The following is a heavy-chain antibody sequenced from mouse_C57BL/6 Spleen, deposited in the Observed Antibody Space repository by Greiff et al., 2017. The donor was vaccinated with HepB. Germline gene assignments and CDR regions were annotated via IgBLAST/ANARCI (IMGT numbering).Heavy chain of an antibody. V-gene: IGHV1-55*01. CDR3: ARSYYSNSFSYYYAMDY. J-gene: IGHJ4*01. CDR2: IYPGSGST. Sequence: QVQLQQSGAELVKPGASVKMSCKASGYTFTSYWITWVKQRPGQGLEWIGDIYPGSGSTNYNEKFKSKATLTVDTSSSTAYMQLSSLTSEDSAVYYCARSYYSNSFSYYYAMDYWGQGTSVTVSS. CDR1: GYTFTSYW. D-gene: IGHD2-5*01.